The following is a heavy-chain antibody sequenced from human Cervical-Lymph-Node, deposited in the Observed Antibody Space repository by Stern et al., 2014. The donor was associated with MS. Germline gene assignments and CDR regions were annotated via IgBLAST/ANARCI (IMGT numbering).Heavy chain of an antibody. CDR1: GYTLTIYY. D-gene: IGHD2-15*01. J-gene: IGHJ6*02. V-gene: IGHV1-46*01. CDR2: NNPRGGRT. CDR3: ASGGEVDGGDV. Sequence: EQLVESGTEVKKPGASVKVSCKASGYTLTIYYIHWVRQAPGQGLEWMGVNNPRGGRTTYAQKVKGRVTMTRDTSTSTAYMELSGLRSDDTAVYYCASGGEVDGGDVWGQGTTVTVFS.